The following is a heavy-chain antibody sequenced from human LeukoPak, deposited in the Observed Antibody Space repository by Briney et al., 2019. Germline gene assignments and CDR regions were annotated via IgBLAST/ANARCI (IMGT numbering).Heavy chain of an antibody. CDR3: AREKRGYFDWLPSSALDY. CDR1: GGSISSSTYY. D-gene: IGHD3-9*01. Sequence: PSETLSLTCSVSGGSISSSTYYWGWIRQPPGKGLEWIGSVFYGGSTYYNPSLRSRVTISVDTSKNQFSLKLSSVTAADTAVYYCAREKRGYFDWLPSSALDYWGQGTLVTVSA. J-gene: IGHJ4*02. V-gene: IGHV4-39*07. CDR2: VFYGGST.